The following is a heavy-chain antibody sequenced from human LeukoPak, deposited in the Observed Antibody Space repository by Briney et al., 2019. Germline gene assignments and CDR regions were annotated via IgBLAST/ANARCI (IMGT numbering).Heavy chain of an antibody. V-gene: IGHV3-30*18. CDR1: GFTFSSYG. Sequence: PGGSLRLSCAASGFTFSSYGMHWVRQAPGKGLEWVAGISYDGSSQKYADSVKGRFTISRDNSKNTLYVQVNSLGTEDTAAYYCAKGSYYDSSGSFYFDYWGQGTLVTVSS. CDR3: AKGSYYDSSGSFYFDY. J-gene: IGHJ4*02. CDR2: ISYDGSSQ. D-gene: IGHD3-22*01.